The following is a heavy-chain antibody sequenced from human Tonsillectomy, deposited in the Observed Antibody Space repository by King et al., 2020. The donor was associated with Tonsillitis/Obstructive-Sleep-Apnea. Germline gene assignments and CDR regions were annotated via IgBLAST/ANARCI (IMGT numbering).Heavy chain of an antibody. CDR1: GYTFTSYG. V-gene: IGHV1-18*01. J-gene: IGHJ6*02. D-gene: IGHD4-17*01. CDR3: ARVPISTVTNYNATDV. Sequence: QLVQSGAEVKKPGASVKVSCKASGYTFTSYGISWVRQAPGQGLECMGWISVYNGNTNYAQKVQGRVTMTTDTSTSTAYMELRSLRSDDTAVYYWARVPISTVTNYNATDVGGQGTTVTVSS. CDR2: ISVYNGNT.